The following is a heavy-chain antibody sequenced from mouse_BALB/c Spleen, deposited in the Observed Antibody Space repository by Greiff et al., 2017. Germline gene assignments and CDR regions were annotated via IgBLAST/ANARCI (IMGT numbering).Heavy chain of an antibody. V-gene: IGHV5-9-4*01. J-gene: IGHJ1*01. CDR1: GFTFSSYA. CDR2: ISSGGSYT. D-gene: IGHD2-4*01. CDR3: ARGLRGYFDV. Sequence: EVQLVESGGGLVKPGGSLKLSCAASGFTFSSYAMSWVRQSPEKRLEWVAEISSGGSYTYYPDTVTGRFTISRDNAKNTLYLEMSSLRSEDTAMYYCARGLRGYFDVWGAGTTVTVSS.